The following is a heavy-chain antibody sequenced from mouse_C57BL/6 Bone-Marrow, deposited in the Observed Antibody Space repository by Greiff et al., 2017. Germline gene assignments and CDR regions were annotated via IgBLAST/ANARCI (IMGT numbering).Heavy chain of an antibody. Sequence: VQRVESGAELVRPGASVTLSCKASGYTFTDYEMHWVKQTPVHGLEWIGAIDPETGGTAYNQKFKGKAILTADKSSSTAYMELRSLTSEDSAVYYCTRSGELRLPFAYGGQGTLVTVSA. CDR1: GYTFTDYE. V-gene: IGHV1-15*01. J-gene: IGHJ3*01. D-gene: IGHD3-2*02. CDR3: TRSGELRLPFAY. CDR2: IDPETGGT.